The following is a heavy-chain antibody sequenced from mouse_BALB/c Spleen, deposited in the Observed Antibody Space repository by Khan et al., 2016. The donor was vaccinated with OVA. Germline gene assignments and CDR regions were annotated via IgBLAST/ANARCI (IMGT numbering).Heavy chain of an antibody. V-gene: IGHV1-18*01. CDR3: TRRDYYAYYWFFDV. CDR2: FNPNNGGT. D-gene: IGHD1-2*01. J-gene: IGHJ1*01. Sequence: EVQLQQSGPELVKPGASVRISCKTSGYTFTEYTMHWVKQSHGKSIEWLGGFNPNNGGTSYNQKFKGKATLTVDKSSSTAYMELRSLTSEDSAVYYCTRRDYYAYYWFFDVWGAGTTVTVSS. CDR1: GYTFTEYT.